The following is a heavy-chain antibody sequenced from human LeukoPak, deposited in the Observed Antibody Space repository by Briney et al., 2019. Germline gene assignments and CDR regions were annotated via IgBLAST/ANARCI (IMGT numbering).Heavy chain of an antibody. CDR2: FDPEDGKT. Sequence: ASVKVSCKVSGYTLTELSMHWVRQAPGKGLEWMGGFDPEDGKTIYAQKFQVRVTMTEDPSTDTAYMELSSLRSEDTAVYYCAKPKSSYFDGSGYYYDYWGQGTLVTVSS. J-gene: IGHJ4*02. V-gene: IGHV1-24*01. CDR3: AKPKSSYFDGSGYYYDY. CDR1: GYTLTELS. D-gene: IGHD3-22*01.